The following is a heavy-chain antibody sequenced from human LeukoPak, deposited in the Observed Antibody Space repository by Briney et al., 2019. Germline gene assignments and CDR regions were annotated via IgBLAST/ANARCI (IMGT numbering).Heavy chain of an antibody. CDR2: IYYSGSS. V-gene: IGHV4-59*08. CDR3: ARQRYYYDSSGSPSAFDI. CDR1: GGSISSYY. D-gene: IGHD3-22*01. Sequence: SETLSLTCTVSGGSISSYYWSWIRQPPGKGLEWIGNIYYSGSSNYNPSLKSRVTISVDTSKNQFSLKLSSVTAADTAVYYCARQRYYYDSSGSPSAFDIWGQGTMVTVSS. J-gene: IGHJ3*02.